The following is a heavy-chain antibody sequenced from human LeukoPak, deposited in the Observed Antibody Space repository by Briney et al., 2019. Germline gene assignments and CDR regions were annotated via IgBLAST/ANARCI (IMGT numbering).Heavy chain of an antibody. D-gene: IGHD5-18*01. J-gene: IGHJ5*02. Sequence: GGSLRLSCAASGFTFSSYGMHWVRQAPGKGLEWVAVIWYDGSNKYYADSVKGRFTISRDNSKNTLYLQMNSLRAEDTAVYYCARDENGYSYGEIGWFDPWGQGTLVTVSS. CDR3: ARDENGYSYGEIGWFDP. CDR2: IWYDGSNK. CDR1: GFTFSSYG. V-gene: IGHV3-33*01.